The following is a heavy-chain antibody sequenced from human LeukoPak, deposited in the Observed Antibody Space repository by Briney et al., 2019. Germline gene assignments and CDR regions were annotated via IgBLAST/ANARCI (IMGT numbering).Heavy chain of an antibody. Sequence: SETLSLTRTVSGGSISSSSYQWGWIRQPPGKGLEWIGTISYSGSTYYNPSLKSRVTVSVDTSKNQFSLKLSSVTAADTAVYYCARRPSPLRWDIVVVVAATPHAFDIWGQGTMVTVSS. CDR1: GGSISSSSYQ. CDR3: ARRPSPLRWDIVVVVAATPHAFDI. V-gene: IGHV4-39*01. J-gene: IGHJ3*02. D-gene: IGHD2-15*01. CDR2: ISYSGST.